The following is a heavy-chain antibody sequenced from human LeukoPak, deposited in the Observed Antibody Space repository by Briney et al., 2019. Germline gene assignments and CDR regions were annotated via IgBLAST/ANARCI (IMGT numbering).Heavy chain of an antibody. V-gene: IGHV1-3*01. CDR1: GYTFTSYA. Sequence: ASVKVSCKASGYTFTSYAMHWVRQAPGQRLEWMGWINAGNGNTKYSQKFQGRVTITRDTSASTAYMELSSLRSEDTAVYYCARVAMIGDLVSDAFDIWGQGTMVTVSS. D-gene: IGHD3-22*01. J-gene: IGHJ3*02. CDR3: ARVAMIGDLVSDAFDI. CDR2: INAGNGNT.